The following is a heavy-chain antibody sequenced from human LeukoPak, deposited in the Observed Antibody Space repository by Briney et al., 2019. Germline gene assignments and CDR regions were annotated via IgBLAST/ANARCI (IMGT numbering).Heavy chain of an antibody. CDR1: GFTFSNYD. Sequence: GGSLRLSCAASGFTFSNYDMHWVRQAPGKGLEWVAVIWFDGSNKFYADSVRGRFTISRDNSKNTLYLQMNSLRAEDTAVYYCASSAGALIDCWGQGTLVIVSS. CDR2: IWFDGSNK. V-gene: IGHV3-33*01. CDR3: ASSAGALIDC. D-gene: IGHD6-19*01. J-gene: IGHJ4*02.